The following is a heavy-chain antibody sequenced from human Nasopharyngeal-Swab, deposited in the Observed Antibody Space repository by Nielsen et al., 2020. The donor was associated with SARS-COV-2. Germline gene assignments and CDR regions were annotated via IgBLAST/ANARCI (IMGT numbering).Heavy chain of an antibody. Sequence: GESLKISCAASGFTFSSYWMHWVRQAPGRGLVWVSRINSDGSSTSYADSVKGRFTISRDNAKNTLYLQMNSLRAEDTAVYYCARDSSDWFDPWGQGTLVTVSS. D-gene: IGHD6-6*01. CDR1: GFTFSSYW. J-gene: IGHJ5*02. CDR2: INSDGSST. V-gene: IGHV3-74*01. CDR3: ARDSSDWFDP.